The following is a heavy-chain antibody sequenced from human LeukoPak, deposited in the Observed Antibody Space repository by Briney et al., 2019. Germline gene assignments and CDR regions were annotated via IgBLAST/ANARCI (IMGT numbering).Heavy chain of an antibody. V-gene: IGHV3-30*18. CDR3: AKKDVSYFDY. CDR2: ISSDGGNK. J-gene: IGHJ4*02. D-gene: IGHD2-15*01. Sequence: GGSLRLSCAASEFTFSSYGMHWVRQAPGKGLEWVAVISSDGGNKYYADSVKGRFTISRDNSKNTLYLQMNSLRAEDTAVYYCAKKDVSYFDYWGQGTLVTVSS. CDR1: EFTFSSYG.